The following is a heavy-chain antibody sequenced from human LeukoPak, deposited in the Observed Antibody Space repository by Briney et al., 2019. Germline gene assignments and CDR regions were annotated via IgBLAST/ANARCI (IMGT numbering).Heavy chain of an antibody. D-gene: IGHD2-8*01. CDR3: ARVDVLSGG. CDR1: GFTFSSSA. J-gene: IGHJ4*02. Sequence: GGSLRLSCVASGFTFSSSAMSWVRQAPGKGLVWVSRINGDGTSTTYADSVKGRFTISRDNAKNTLYLQMDSLRAEDTAVYYCARVDVLSGGWGQGTLVTVSS. V-gene: IGHV3-74*01. CDR2: INGDGTST.